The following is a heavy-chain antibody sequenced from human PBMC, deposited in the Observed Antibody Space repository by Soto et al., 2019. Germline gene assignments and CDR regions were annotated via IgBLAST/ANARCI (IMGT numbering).Heavy chain of an antibody. V-gene: IGHV3-74*01. D-gene: IGHD5-12*01. J-gene: IGHJ4*02. CDR1: GFTFSTHW. CDR2: INSDGSTT. Sequence: EVQLLESGGGLIQPGGSLRLSCAASGFTFSTHWMHWVRQAPGKGLVWVSRINSDGSTTNYVDSVKGRCTISRDNAKNTVYLQMNSLRADDTAVYYCARVPTGGYDWVWGQGALVTVSS. CDR3: ARVPTGGYDWV.